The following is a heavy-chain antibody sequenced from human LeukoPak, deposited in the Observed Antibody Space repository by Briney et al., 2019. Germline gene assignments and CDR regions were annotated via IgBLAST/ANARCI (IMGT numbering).Heavy chain of an antibody. Sequence: ASVKVSCKASGYTFTSYDVKLVRQATGQGLEWMGCMNPNSGNTGYAPNFPGRVNITRNNSIHTANMALSQLTSEDTAVYYCARGVPPAAARLFLYHYYHYRRLGQKGNTVSVP. V-gene: IGHV1-8*03. CDR2: MNPNSGNT. D-gene: IGHD6-6*01. CDR3: ARGVPPAAARLFLYHYYHYRR. CDR1: GYTFTSYD. J-gene: IGHJ6*03.